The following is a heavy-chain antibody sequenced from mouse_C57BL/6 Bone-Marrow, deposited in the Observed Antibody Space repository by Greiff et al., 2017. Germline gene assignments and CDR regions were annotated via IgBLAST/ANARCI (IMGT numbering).Heavy chain of an antibody. V-gene: IGHV1-26*01. Sequence: EVQLQQSGPELVKPGASVKISCKASGYTFTDYYMNWVKQSHGKSLEWIGDINPNNGGTSYNQKFKGKATLTVDKSSSTAYMELRSLTSEDSAVYYCARERPLPYYFDYWGQGTTLTVSS. J-gene: IGHJ2*01. CDR3: ARERPLPYYFDY. CDR2: INPNNGGT. D-gene: IGHD1-2*01. CDR1: GYTFTDYY.